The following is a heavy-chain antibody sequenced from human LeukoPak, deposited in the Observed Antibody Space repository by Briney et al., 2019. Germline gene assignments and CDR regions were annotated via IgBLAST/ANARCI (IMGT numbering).Heavy chain of an antibody. J-gene: IGHJ5*02. CDR3: ARKGYDTSGKWFDP. Sequence: SETLSLTCTVSGGSISSSGYYWSWIRQPPGKGLEWIGSIYYSGTTYYNPSLRSRVTISVDTSKNQFSLKLRSVTAADTAVYHCARKGYDTSGKWFDPWGQGTLVTVPS. D-gene: IGHD3-22*01. V-gene: IGHV4-39*01. CDR2: IYYSGTT. CDR1: GGSISSSGYY.